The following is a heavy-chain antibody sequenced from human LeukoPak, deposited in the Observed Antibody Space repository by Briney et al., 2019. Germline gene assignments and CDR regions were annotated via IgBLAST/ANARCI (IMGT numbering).Heavy chain of an antibody. V-gene: IGHV3-30*18. CDR2: ISYDGSNK. CDR1: GFTFSDYG. J-gene: IGHJ6*02. Sequence: PGGSLRLSCAVSGFTFSDYGMYWVRQAPGKGLEWLAVISYDGSNKRYADSVKGRLTISRDNSKNTLYLQMSSLRVEDTAVYYCAKMDREETGYYSGSVYGMDVWGQGTTVTVSS. CDR3: AKMDREETGYYSGSVYGMDV. D-gene: IGHD3-9*01.